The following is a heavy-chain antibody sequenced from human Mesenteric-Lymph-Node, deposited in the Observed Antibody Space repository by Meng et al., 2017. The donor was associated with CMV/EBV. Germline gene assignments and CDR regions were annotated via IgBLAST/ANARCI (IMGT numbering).Heavy chain of an antibody. V-gene: IGHV4-34*01. Sequence: GSLRLSCAVYGGSFSGYYWSWIRQPPGKGLEWIGEINHSGSTNYNPSLKSRVTISVDTSKNQFSLKLSSVTAADTAVYYCARGPKDCSSTSCYFRHYYYGMDVWGQGTTVTVSS. D-gene: IGHD2-2*01. CDR1: GGSFSGYY. J-gene: IGHJ6*02. CDR2: INHSGST. CDR3: ARGPKDCSSTSCYFRHYYYGMDV.